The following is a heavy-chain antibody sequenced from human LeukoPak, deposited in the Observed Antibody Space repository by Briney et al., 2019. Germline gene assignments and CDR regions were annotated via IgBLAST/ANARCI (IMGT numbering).Heavy chain of an antibody. CDR1: GFTFSSYT. CDR3: GRDFIGESGAGGP. V-gene: IGHV3-21*06. CDR2: ISPSGSST. Sequence: GGSLRLSCAASGFTFSSYTMNWVRQAPGKGLEWASSISPSGSSTWHADSVKGRFTISRDNAKNSVYLQMTNLRVDDTAVYYCGRDFIGESGAGGPWGQGILVTVSS. D-gene: IGHD3-10*01. J-gene: IGHJ5*02.